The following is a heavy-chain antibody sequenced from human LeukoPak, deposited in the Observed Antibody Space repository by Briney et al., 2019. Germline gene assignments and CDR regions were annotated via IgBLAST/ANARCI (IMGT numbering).Heavy chain of an antibody. D-gene: IGHD1-14*01. CDR1: GYTFTGYG. J-gene: IGHJ4*02. CDR2: ISAYNGNT. V-gene: IGHV1-18*01. Sequence: ASVKVSCKASGYTFTGYGISWVRQAPGQGLEWMGWISAYNGNTNYAQKLQGRVTMTTDTSTSTAYMELRSLRSDDKALYYGARDQRTTSGTVFDYWGQGTLVTVSS. CDR3: ARDQRTTSGTVFDY.